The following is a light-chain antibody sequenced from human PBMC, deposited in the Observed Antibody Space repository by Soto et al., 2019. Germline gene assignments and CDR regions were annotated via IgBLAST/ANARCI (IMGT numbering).Light chain of an antibody. CDR3: GSYTTSSNYV. Sequence: QSVRTQPASVSGSPGQSITISCTGTSSDIDAYNYVSWYQQHPGKAPKLMIYDVSNRPSGISNRFSGFKSGNTASLTISGLQAEDEADYYCGSYTTSSNYVFGTGTRSPS. J-gene: IGLJ1*01. CDR2: DVS. V-gene: IGLV2-14*01. CDR1: SSDIDAYNY.